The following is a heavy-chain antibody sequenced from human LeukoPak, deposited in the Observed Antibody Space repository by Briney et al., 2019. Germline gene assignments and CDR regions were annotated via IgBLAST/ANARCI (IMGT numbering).Heavy chain of an antibody. D-gene: IGHD5-12*01. J-gene: IGHJ4*02. CDR2: ISGSGGST. Sequence: GGSLRLSCAASGFTFSSYAMSWVRQAPGKGLEWVSAISGSGGSTYYADSVKGRFTISRDNSKNTLYLQMDSLRAEDTAVYYCANFRTRVDIVGAGRARDYFDYWGQGTLVTVSS. V-gene: IGHV3-23*01. CDR3: ANFRTRVDIVGAGRARDYFDY. CDR1: GFTFSSYA.